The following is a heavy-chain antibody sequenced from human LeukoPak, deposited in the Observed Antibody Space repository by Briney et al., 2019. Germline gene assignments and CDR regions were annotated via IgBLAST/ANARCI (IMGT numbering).Heavy chain of an antibody. V-gene: IGHV3-23*01. J-gene: IGHJ4*02. D-gene: IGHD3-10*01. Sequence: GGSLRLSCAASGFTFTTYVMSWVRQAPGKGLEWVSGISGSGAVTYYADSVKGRSTISKDSSKETLYLQMSSLRAEDTAVYYCATARVRSGFYFDYWGQGTLVTVSS. CDR2: ISGSGAVT. CDR1: GFTFTTYV. CDR3: ATARVRSGFYFDY.